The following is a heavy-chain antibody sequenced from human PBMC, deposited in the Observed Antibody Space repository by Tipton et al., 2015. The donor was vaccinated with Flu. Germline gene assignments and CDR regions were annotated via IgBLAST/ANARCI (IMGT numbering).Heavy chain of an antibody. J-gene: IGHJ4*02. CDR1: GDSISTYY. CDR3: ATEYRGGGNRYYFDY. CDR2: GGST. V-gene: IGHV4-59*01. D-gene: IGHD4-23*01. Sequence: TLSLTCTVSGDSISTYYWSWIRRPPGRGLEWIGYGGSTNYHPSLKSRVTISVDTSKNQFSLKLSSVTAADTAVYYCATEYRGGGNRYYFDYWGQGTLVTVSS.